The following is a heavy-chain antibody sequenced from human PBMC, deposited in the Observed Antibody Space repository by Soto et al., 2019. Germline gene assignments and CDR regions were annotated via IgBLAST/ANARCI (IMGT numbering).Heavy chain of an antibody. D-gene: IGHD5-12*01. Sequence: GGSLRLSCAASGFTFSSYGMHWVRQAPGKGLEWVAVIWYDGSNKYYADSVKGRFTISRDNSKNTLYLQMNSLRAEDTAVYYCARDYGRRDGYNYYYYYGMDVWGQGTTVTVSS. J-gene: IGHJ6*02. V-gene: IGHV3-33*01. CDR3: ARDYGRRDGYNYYYYYGMDV. CDR2: IWYDGSNK. CDR1: GFTFSSYG.